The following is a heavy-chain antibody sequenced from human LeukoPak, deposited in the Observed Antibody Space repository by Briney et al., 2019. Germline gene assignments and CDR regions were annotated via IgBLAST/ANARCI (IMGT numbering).Heavy chain of an antibody. Sequence: GESLKISCKGSGYSFTSYWIGWVRQMPGKGREWMGIIYPGDSDTRYSPSFQGQVTISADKSISTAYLQWSSLKASDTAMYYCARIMTTVTNYYYYGMDVWGQGTTVTASS. CDR2: IYPGDSDT. CDR1: GYSFTSYW. V-gene: IGHV5-51*01. CDR3: ARIMTTVTNYYYYGMDV. J-gene: IGHJ6*02. D-gene: IGHD4-17*01.